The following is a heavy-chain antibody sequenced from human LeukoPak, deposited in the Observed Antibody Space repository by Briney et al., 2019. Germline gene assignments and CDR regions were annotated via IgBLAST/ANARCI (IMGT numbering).Heavy chain of an antibody. CDR3: ARAEPGYSYGQYFDY. D-gene: IGHD5-18*01. V-gene: IGHV4-34*01. J-gene: IGHJ4*02. CDR2: INHSGST. Sequence: SETLSLTCAVYGGSFSGYYWSWIRQPPGKGLEWIGEINHSGSTNYNPSLKSRVTVSVDTSKNQFSLKLSPVTAADTAVYYCARAEPGYSYGQYFDYWGQGTLVTVSS. CDR1: GGSFSGYY.